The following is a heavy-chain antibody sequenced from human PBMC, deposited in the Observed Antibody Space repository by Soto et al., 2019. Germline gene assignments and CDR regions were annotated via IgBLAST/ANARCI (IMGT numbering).Heavy chain of an antibody. D-gene: IGHD3-22*01. CDR1: GGSISSYY. Sequence: SETLSLTCTVSGGSISSYYWSWIRQPPGKGLEWIGYIYYSGSTNYNPSLKSRITISVDTSKNQFSLKLSSVTAADTAVYYCARSRYYYESSGFYYYFDYWGQGTLVTVSS. CDR3: ARSRYYYESSGFYYYFDY. CDR2: IYYSGST. J-gene: IGHJ4*02. V-gene: IGHV4-59*01.